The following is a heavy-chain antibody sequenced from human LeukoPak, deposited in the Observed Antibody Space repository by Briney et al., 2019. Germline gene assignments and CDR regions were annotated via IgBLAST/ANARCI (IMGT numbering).Heavy chain of an antibody. CDR3: AKDIFRFYDILTGQPLDY. Sequence: GGSLRLSCAASGFTFDDYAMHWVRQAPGKGLEWVSGISWNSGSIGYADSVEGRFTISRYNAKNSLYLQMNSLRAEDTALYYCAKDIFRFYDILTGQPLDYWGQGTLVTVSS. D-gene: IGHD3-9*01. J-gene: IGHJ4*02. V-gene: IGHV3-9*01. CDR1: GFTFDDYA. CDR2: ISWNSGSI.